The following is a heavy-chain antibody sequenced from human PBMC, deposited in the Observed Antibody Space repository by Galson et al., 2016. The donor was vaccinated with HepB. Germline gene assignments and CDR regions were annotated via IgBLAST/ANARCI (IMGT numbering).Heavy chain of an antibody. CDR2: ISDNGGST. J-gene: IGHJ4*02. V-gene: IGHV3-23*01. Sequence: SLRLSCAASGLTFSIFAMNWVRQAPGKGLEWVSGISDNGGSTYYVDSVKGRFTIPRDNFKNMLYLQMNSLRAEDTAVYYCAKGLTTVTTEVDYWGQGTLVTVSS. D-gene: IGHD4-17*01. CDR3: AKGLTTVTTEVDY. CDR1: GLTFSIFA.